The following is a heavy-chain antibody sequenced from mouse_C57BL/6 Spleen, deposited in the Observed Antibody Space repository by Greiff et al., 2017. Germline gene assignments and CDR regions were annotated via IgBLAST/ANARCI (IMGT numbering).Heavy chain of an antibody. CDR2: FYPGDGDT. J-gene: IGHJ2*01. D-gene: IGHD1-1*01. Sequence: QVQLQQSGPELVKPGASVTISCKASGYAFSSSWMNWVKQRPGKGHEWIGRFYPGDGDTNYNGKFKGKPTLTADKSSSTAYMQLSSLTTEDSAVYYCGRQDLYYCGSGVDGWGQGTTLTVSS. CDR3: GRQDLYYCGSGVDG. V-gene: IGHV1-82*01. CDR1: GYAFSSSW.